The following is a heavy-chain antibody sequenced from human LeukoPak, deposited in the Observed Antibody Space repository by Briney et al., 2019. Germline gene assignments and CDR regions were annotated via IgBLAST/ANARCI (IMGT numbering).Heavy chain of an antibody. CDR2: IYYSGST. CDR3: VRGMLVATFDY. Sequence: SETLSLTCTVSGGSISSYYWSWIRQPPGEGLEWIGYIYYSGSTNYNPSLKSRVTISVNPSKNQFSLKLSSVTAADTAVYYCVRGMLVATFDYWGQGTLVTVSS. J-gene: IGHJ4*02. V-gene: IGHV4-59*01. CDR1: GGSISSYY. D-gene: IGHD5-12*01.